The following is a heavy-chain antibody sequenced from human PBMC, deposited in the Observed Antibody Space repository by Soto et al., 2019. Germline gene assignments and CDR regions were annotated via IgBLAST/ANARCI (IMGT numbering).Heavy chain of an antibody. J-gene: IGHJ5*02. CDR2: INPNSGST. CDR3: ARDPTSPYCGGDCSPWWFDP. D-gene: IGHD2-21*02. Sequence: GASVKVSCKASGYTFTGYYMHWVRQAPGQGLEWMGRINPNSGSTSYAQKFQGRVTMTRDTSMSTVYMELSSLRSEDTAVYYCARDPTSPYCGGDCSPWWFDPWGQGTLVTVSS. CDR1: GYTFTGYY. V-gene: IGHV1-46*01.